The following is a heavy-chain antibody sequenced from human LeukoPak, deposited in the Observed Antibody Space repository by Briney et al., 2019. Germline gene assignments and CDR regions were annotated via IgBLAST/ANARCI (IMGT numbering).Heavy chain of an antibody. CDR1: GFTFGDYA. D-gene: IGHD3-16*01. V-gene: IGHV3-49*03. CDR2: IRGKTYGGTT. J-gene: IGHJ4*02. CDR3: TRWGGSADDY. Sequence: GGSLRLSYTGSGFTFGDYAMTWFRQAPGKGLEWVSFIRGKTYGGTTEYAASVRGRFTISRDDSKNIAYLEMNSLKTEDTAVYYCTRWGGSADDYWGQGTLVTVSS.